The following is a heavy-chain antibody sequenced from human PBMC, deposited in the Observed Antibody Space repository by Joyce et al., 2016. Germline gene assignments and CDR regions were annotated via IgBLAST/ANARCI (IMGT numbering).Heavy chain of an antibody. Sequence: QVHLLQSGAAVKKPGASVKVSCKASGYTFTDYHMHWVRQGPGQGREWRGWINPITGATNYAQKFQGRGTMTRDTAITTGYMELDRLRSDDTALYYCARPLNTIITIVSPFEIWGQGTLVTVSS. D-gene: IGHD3-22*01. CDR3: ARPLNTIITIVSPFEI. J-gene: IGHJ3*02. CDR1: GYTFTDYH. V-gene: IGHV1-2*02. CDR2: INPITGAT.